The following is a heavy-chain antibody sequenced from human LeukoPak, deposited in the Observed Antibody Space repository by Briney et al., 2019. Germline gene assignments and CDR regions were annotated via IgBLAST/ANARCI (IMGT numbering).Heavy chain of an antibody. CDR3: ARKRGYSSYNWFDP. J-gene: IGHJ5*02. Sequence: GGSLRLSCAASGFTFSSYWMSWVRQAPGKGLEWVANIKQDGSEKYYVDSVKGRFTISRDNAKNSLYLQMNSLGAEDTAVYYCARKRGYSSYNWFDPWGQGTLVTVSS. CDR2: IKQDGSEK. CDR1: GFTFSSYW. V-gene: IGHV3-7*01. D-gene: IGHD5-18*01.